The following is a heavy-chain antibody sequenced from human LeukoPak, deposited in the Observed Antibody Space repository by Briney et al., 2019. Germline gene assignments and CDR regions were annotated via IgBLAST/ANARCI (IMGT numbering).Heavy chain of an antibody. J-gene: IGHJ4*02. CDR2: INHSGST. CDR3: ARLEPHYDFWSGSIAPDYFDY. D-gene: IGHD3-3*01. V-gene: IGHV4-34*01. CDR1: GGSFSGYH. Sequence: SETLSLTCAVYGGSFSGYHWSWIRQPPGKGLEWIGEINHSGSTNYNPSLKSRVTISVDTSKNQFSLKLSSVTAADTAVYYCARLEPHYDFWSGSIAPDYFDYWGQGTLVTVSS.